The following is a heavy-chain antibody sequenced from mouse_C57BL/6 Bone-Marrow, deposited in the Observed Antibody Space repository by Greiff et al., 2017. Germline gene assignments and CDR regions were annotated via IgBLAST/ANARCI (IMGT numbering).Heavy chain of an antibody. V-gene: IGHV14-2*01. CDR3: AGGDYDDAMDY. D-gene: IGHD2-4*01. J-gene: IGHJ4*01. CDR1: AFNIKDSY. CDR2: IDPEDGET. Sequence: EFRLHRSGAELVKPGPSAKFSSTPSAFNIKDSYIHWVKRRTNPALEWIGRIDPEDGETKYAPKFQGKATITADTSSNTAYLQRSSLTSEDTAVYYCAGGDYDDAMDYWGQGTSVTVSS.